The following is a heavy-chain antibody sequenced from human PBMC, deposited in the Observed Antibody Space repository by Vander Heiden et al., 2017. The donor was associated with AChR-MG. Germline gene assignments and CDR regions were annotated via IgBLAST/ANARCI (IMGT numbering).Heavy chain of an antibody. D-gene: IGHD5-12*01. Sequence: QVQLQESGPGLVKPSDTLSLTCTVSGGSISSYYWSWIRQPPGKGLEWIGYIYYSGSTNYNPSLKSRVTISVDTSKNQFSLKLSSVTAADTAVYYCARVEMATIFDYWGQGTLVTVSS. J-gene: IGHJ4*02. V-gene: IGHV4-59*01. CDR3: ARVEMATIFDY. CDR1: GGSISSYY. CDR2: IYYSGST.